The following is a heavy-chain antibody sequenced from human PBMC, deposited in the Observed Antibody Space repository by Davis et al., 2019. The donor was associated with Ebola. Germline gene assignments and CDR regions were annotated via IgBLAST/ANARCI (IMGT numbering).Heavy chain of an antibody. D-gene: IGHD3-10*01. CDR1: GFTFDDYA. CDR3: AKVELRNY. J-gene: IGHJ4*02. Sequence: PGGSLRLSCAASGFTFDDYAMTWVRQAPGKGLEWVSAISGSGGSTYYADSVKGRFTISRDNSKNTLYLQMNSLRAEDKAVYCCAKVELRNYWGQGTLVTVSS. V-gene: IGHV3-23*01. CDR2: ISGSGGST.